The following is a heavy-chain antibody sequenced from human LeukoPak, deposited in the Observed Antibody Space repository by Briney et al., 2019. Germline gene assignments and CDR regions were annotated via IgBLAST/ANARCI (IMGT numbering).Heavy chain of an antibody. CDR2: INHSGST. D-gene: IGHD2/OR15-2a*01. CDR1: GGSISSYY. V-gene: IGHV4-34*01. J-gene: IGHJ4*02. CDR3: ARVKLSYFDY. Sequence: SETLSLTCTVSGGSISSYYWSWIRQPPGKGLEWIGEINHSGSTNYNPSLKSRVTISVDTSKNQFSLKLSSVTAADTAVYYCARVKLSYFDYWGQGTLVTVSS.